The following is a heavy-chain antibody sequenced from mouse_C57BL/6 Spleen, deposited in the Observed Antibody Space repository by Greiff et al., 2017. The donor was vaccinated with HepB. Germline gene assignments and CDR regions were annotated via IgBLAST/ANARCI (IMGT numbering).Heavy chain of an antibody. J-gene: IGHJ1*03. V-gene: IGHV5-4*03. CDR1: GFTFSSYA. CDR2: ISDGGSYT. CDR3: ARRTTVWYFDV. D-gene: IGHD1-1*01. Sequence: EVKLMESGGGLVKPGGSLKLSCAASGFTFSSYAMSWVRQTPEKRLEWVATISDGGSYTYYPDNVKGRFTISRDNAKNNLYLQMSHLKSEDTAMYYCARRTTVWYFDVWGTGTTVTVSS.